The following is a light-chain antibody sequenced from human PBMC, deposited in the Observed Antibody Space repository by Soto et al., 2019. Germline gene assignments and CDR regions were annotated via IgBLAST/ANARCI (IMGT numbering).Light chain of an antibody. CDR2: GAS. V-gene: IGKV3-20*01. CDR1: QSVSSSY. CDR3: QQYGSSPWT. J-gene: IGKJ1*01. Sequence: EIELTQSPGTLSLSQGERATLSCRASQSVSSSYLAWYQQKPGQAPRLLIYGASSRATGIPDRFSGSGSGTDFTLTISRLEPEDFAVYYCQQYGSSPWTFGQGTKV.